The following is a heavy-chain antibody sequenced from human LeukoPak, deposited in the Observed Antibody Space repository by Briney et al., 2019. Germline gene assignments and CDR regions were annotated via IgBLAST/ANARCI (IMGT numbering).Heavy chain of an antibody. V-gene: IGHV4-34*01. D-gene: IGHD6-6*01. Sequence: NPSETLSLTCAVYGGSFSGYYWSWIRQPPGKGLEWIGEINHSGSTNYNPSLKSRVTISVDTSKNQFSLKLSSVTAADTAAYYCARGEQLVAVFDYWGQGTLVTVSS. CDR2: INHSGST. CDR3: ARGEQLVAVFDY. J-gene: IGHJ4*02. CDR1: GGSFSGYY.